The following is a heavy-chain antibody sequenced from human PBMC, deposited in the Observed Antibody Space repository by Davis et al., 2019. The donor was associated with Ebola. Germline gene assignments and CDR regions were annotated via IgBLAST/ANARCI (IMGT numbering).Heavy chain of an antibody. D-gene: IGHD3-16*01. CDR3: ARAIGGAYYGMDV. J-gene: IGHJ6*02. Sequence: PGGSLRLSCAASGLAFSRYWMTWVRQAPGKGLEWVANIKEDGSEKNYVDSVKGRFTISRDNAKNSLYLQMNSLRAEDTAVYYCARAIGGAYYGMDVWGQGTTVTVSS. V-gene: IGHV3-7*03. CDR1: GLAFSRYW. CDR2: IKEDGSEK.